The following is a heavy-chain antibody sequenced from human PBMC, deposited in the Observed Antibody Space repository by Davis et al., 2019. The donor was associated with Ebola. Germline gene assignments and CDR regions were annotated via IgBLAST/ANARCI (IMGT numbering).Heavy chain of an antibody. J-gene: IGHJ4*02. V-gene: IGHV4-34*01. CDR1: GGSFSGYY. D-gene: IGHD3-3*01. CDR3: AVGGEWLPHGY. Sequence: SETLSLTCAVYGGSFSGYYWSWIRQPPGKGLEWIGEINHSGSTNYNPSLKSRVTISVDTSKNQFSLKLSSVTAADTAVYYCAVGGEWLPHGYWGQGTLVTVSS. CDR2: INHSGST.